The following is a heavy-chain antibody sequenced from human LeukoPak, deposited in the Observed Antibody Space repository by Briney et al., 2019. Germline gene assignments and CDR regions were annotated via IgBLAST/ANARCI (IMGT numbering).Heavy chain of an antibody. Sequence: GGSLRLSCAASGFTFSSYWMSWVRQAPGKGLEWVANIKQDGSEKYYVDSVKGRFTISRDNAKNSLYLQMNSLRAEDTAVYYCARDSLNPSGGTDNSVYWGQGTLVTVSS. CDR2: IKQDGSEK. D-gene: IGHD2-15*01. CDR3: ARDSLNPSGGTDNSVY. V-gene: IGHV3-7*01. J-gene: IGHJ4*02. CDR1: GFTFSSYW.